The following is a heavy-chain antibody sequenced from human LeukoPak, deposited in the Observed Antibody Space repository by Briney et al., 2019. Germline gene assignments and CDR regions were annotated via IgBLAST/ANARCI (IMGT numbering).Heavy chain of an antibody. CDR3: ARASILTGYAK. CDR2: IYYSGSN. J-gene: IGHJ4*02. D-gene: IGHD3-9*01. V-gene: IGHV4-30-4*08. Sequence: PQTLSLTCTVSGGSISSGDYYWSWIRQPPGKGLEWIGYIYYSGSNYYNPSLKSRVTISVDTSKNPFSLKLSSVTAADTAVYYCARASILTGYAKWGQGTLVTVSS. CDR1: GGSISSGDYY.